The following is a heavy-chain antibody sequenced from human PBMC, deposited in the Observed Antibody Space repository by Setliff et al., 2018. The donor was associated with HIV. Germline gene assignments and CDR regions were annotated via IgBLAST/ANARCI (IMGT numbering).Heavy chain of an antibody. J-gene: IGHJ4*02. D-gene: IGHD2-15*01. V-gene: IGHV4-34*01. CDR3: ARDLIRITPHGDLPF. Sequence: SETLSLTCAVYGGSFSGYYWSWIRQPPGKGLEWIGEINHSGSTNYNPSLKSRVTIARDTSSTTAYMELSTLRSDDTALYYCARDLIRITPHGDLPFWGQGTLVTVSS. CDR1: GGSFSGYY. CDR2: INHSGST.